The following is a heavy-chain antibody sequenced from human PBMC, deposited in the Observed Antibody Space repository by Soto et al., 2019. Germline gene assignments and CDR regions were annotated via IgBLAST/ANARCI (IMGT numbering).Heavy chain of an antibody. V-gene: IGHV1-46*01. CDR2: INPSGGST. D-gene: IGHD6-19*01. J-gene: IGHJ3*02. CDR3: ANRGWSDAFDI. CDR1: GYTFTSYY. Sequence: ASVKVSCKASGYTFTSYYMHWVRQAPGQVLEWMGIINPSGGSTSYAQKFQGRVTMTRDTSTSTVYLELSSLRSEDTAVYYCANRGWSDAFDIWGQGTMVTVSS.